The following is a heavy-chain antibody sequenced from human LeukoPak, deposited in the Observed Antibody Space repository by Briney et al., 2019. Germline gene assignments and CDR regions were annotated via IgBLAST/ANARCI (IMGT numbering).Heavy chain of an antibody. J-gene: IGHJ4*02. CDR1: GGSFSGYY. CDR2: INHSGST. D-gene: IGHD4-23*01. V-gene: IGHV4-34*01. Sequence: SETLSLTCAVYGGSFSGYYWSWIRQPPGKGLEWIGEINHSGSTNYNPSLKSRVTISVDTSKNQFSLKLTSVAVADTAVYYCAKNAVTATANVAFGYWGQGTLSPSPQ. CDR3: AKNAVTATANVAFGY.